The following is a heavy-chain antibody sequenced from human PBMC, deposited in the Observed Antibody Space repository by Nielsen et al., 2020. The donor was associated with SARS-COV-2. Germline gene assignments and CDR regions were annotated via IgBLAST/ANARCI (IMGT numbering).Heavy chain of an antibody. Sequence: GESLKISCAASGFSISNYGMNWVRQAPGKGLEWVSHMSSSGGTIYYADSVKGRFTISRDDSRTTLYLQMNSLKTEDTAVYYCTTVRGYISSSIDYWGQGTLVTVSS. V-gene: IGHV3-48*01. CDR1: GFSISNYG. D-gene: IGHD6-6*01. CDR3: TTVRGYISSSIDY. CDR2: MSSSGGTI. J-gene: IGHJ4*02.